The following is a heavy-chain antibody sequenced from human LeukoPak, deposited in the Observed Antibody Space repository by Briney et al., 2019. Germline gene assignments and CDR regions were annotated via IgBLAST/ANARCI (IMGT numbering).Heavy chain of an antibody. V-gene: IGHV4-4*07. J-gene: IGHJ4*02. CDR3: ARESRQWLIRGYDY. D-gene: IGHD6-19*01. Sequence: SETLSLTCTVSGGSISSYYWSWIRQPAGKGLEWIGRIHTSGSTNHNPSLKGRVTMSVDTSKNQFSLKLSSVTAADTAVYYCARESRQWLIRGYDYWGQGTLVTVSS. CDR2: IHTSGST. CDR1: GGSISSYY.